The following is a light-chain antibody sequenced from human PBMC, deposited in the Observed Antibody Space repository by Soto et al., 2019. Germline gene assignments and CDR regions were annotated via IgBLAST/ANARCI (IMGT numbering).Light chain of an antibody. V-gene: IGLV4-69*01. Sequence: PVLTQSPSASASLGASVKLTCTLSSGHSSYAIAWRQQQPEKGPRYLMKLNSDDSHSKGDGIPDRFSGSSSGAERYLTISSLQSEDEADYYCQTWGTGIQVFGGGTKLTVL. CDR2: LNSDDSH. J-gene: IGLJ3*02. CDR3: QTWGTGIQV. CDR1: SGHSSYA.